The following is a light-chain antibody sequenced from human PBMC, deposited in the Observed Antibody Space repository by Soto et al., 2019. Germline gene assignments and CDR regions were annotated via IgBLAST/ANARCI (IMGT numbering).Light chain of an antibody. J-gene: IGKJ5*01. Sequence: EIVLTQSPGTLSLSPGERATLSCRASQSVTSSFLAWYQHKPGQTPRLLIYGASSRAIGIPDRFSGSGSGTDFTLTISRLEPEDFAVYYCQHYNNWPITFGQGTRLEI. CDR1: QSVTSSF. CDR2: GAS. V-gene: IGKV3-20*01. CDR3: QHYNNWPIT.